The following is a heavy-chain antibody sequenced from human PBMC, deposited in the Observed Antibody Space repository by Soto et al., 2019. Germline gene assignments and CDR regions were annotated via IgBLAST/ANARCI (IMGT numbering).Heavy chain of an antibody. J-gene: IGHJ4*02. V-gene: IGHV1-2*02. CDR2: INPNSGGT. D-gene: IGHD2-8*02. CDR3: GLKAGYWYYFDY. CDR1: GYTFTGYY. Sequence: GASVKVSCKASGYTFTGYYMHWVRQAPGQGLEWMGWINPNSGGTNYAQKFQGRVTMTRDTSISTAYMELSRLRSDDTAVYYCGLKAGYWYYFDYWGQGTLVTVSS.